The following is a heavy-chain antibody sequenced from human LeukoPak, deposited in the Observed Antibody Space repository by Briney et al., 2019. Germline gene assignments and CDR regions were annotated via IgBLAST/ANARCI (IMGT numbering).Heavy chain of an antibody. Sequence: ASVKVSCKALGYSFNGYYLHWVRHASGQGLQWVGWINPHTGGTAYAQNFQGRVTLARDTSVTTAFLELSGLRFDDTAIYYCARASLVYFGGMFPTHRPYDFWGQGTQVTVSP. CDR2: INPHTGGT. CDR1: GYSFNGYY. V-gene: IGHV1-2*02. CDR3: ARASLVYFGGMFPTHRPYDF. D-gene: IGHD3-10*01. J-gene: IGHJ4*02.